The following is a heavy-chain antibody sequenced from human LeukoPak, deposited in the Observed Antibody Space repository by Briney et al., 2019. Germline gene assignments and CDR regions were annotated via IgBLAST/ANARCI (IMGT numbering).Heavy chain of an antibody. CDR1: GGSFSGYY. Sequence: PSETLSLTCAVYGGSFSGYYWSWIRQPPGKGLEWVGEINHSGSTNYNPSLKSRVTISLDTSKNQFSLKLSSVTAADTAVYYCARHSPKYYYDSSGYYGYWGQGTLVTVSS. V-gene: IGHV4-34*01. D-gene: IGHD3-22*01. CDR3: ARHSPKYYYDSSGYYGY. J-gene: IGHJ4*02. CDR2: INHSGST.